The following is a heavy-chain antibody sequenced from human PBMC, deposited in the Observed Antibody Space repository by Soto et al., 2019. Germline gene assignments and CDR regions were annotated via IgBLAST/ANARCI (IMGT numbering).Heavy chain of an antibody. Sequence: KPSETLSLTCTVFGGSVSIGDYLWSWIRQRPGKGLEWIGCIHDSGNTYYNPSLKSRVTISLDTSKNQFSLKVTSMTAADTAVYFCARARGGASGDYASLFDRWGQGNLVTVSS. V-gene: IGHV4-30-4*01. CDR3: ARARGGASGDYASLFDR. CDR1: GGSVSIGDYL. CDR2: IHDSGNT. D-gene: IGHD4-17*01. J-gene: IGHJ5*02.